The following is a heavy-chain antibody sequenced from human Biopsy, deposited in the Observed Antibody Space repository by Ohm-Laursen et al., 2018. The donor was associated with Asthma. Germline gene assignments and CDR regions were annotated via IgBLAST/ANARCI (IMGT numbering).Heavy chain of an antibody. D-gene: IGHD2-2*01. CDR1: GGTFNTYV. J-gene: IGHJ4*02. Sequence: SVKVSCKSLGGTFNTYVIGWVRQAPGQGLERMGGINYVFGTTTYPQKFQDRVTITADDSTSTVYMELSSLRSEDTAVYYCARKAGSCISRTCYSLDFWGQGTLVTVSS. CDR3: ARKAGSCISRTCYSLDF. V-gene: IGHV1-69*13. CDR2: INYVFGTT.